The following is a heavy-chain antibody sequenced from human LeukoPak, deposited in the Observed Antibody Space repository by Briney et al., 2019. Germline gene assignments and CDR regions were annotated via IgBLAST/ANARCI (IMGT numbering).Heavy chain of an antibody. J-gene: IGHJ6*02. CDR2: ISSSSSYI. V-gene: IGHV3-21*01. CDR1: GFTFSSYS. CDR3: ARGARSDQLLLRYGMDV. Sequence: PGGSLRLSCAASGFTFSSYSRNWVRQAPGKGLEWVSSISSSSSYIYYADSVKGRFTISRDNAKNSLYLQMNSLRAEDTAVYYCARGARSDQLLLRYGMDVWGQGTTVTVSS. D-gene: IGHD2-2*01.